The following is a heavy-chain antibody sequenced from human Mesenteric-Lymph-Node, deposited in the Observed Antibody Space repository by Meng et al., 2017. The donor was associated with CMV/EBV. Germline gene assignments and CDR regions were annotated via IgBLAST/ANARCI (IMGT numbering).Heavy chain of an antibody. CDR3: ARPAYCGANCYFNFDY. D-gene: IGHD2-21*01. Sequence: ASVKVSCKASGYTFTGNFIHWVRQAPGEGLEWIAWISPGTGGTSLAPKFQGRVTLTRDTSITTAYMELARLKSDDTAVYYCARPAYCGANCYFNFDYWGQGTLVTVSS. CDR2: ISPGTGGT. CDR1: GYTFTGNF. J-gene: IGHJ4*02. V-gene: IGHV1-2*02.